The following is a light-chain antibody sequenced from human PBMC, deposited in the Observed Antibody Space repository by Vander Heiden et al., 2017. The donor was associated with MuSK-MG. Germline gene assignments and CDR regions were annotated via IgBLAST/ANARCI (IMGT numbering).Light chain of an antibody. Sequence: QSVLTQPPSVSAARGPRVTISCTGSSSNIGAGYDVHWYQQLPGTAPKLLIYGNSNRPSGVPDRFSGSKSGTSASLAITGLQAEDEADYYCQSYDSSLSGVVFGGGTKLTVL. CDR2: GNS. CDR1: SSNIGAGYD. CDR3: QSYDSSLSGVV. J-gene: IGLJ2*01. V-gene: IGLV1-40*01.